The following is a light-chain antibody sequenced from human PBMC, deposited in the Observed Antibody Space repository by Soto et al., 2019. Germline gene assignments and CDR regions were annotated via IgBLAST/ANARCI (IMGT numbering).Light chain of an antibody. CDR1: QSINNRD. CDR3: QQFGSSPGFT. CDR2: AAS. V-gene: IGKV3-20*01. Sequence: EIVLTQSPGTLSLSPGERATLSCRASQSINNRDFAWYQQKPGQAPRLRIYAASSRATGIPDRFSGSGSGTDFPLTISRLEPEDFAVYYCQQFGSSPGFTFGPGTKVAIK. J-gene: IGKJ3*01.